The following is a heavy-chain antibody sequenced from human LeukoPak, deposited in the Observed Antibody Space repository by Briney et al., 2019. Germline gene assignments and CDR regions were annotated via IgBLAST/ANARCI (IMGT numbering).Heavy chain of an antibody. CDR2: ISWNSGSI. V-gene: IGHV3-9*01. CDR3: AKDRGTMVRGVPGAFDI. CDR1: GFIFGAYD. J-gene: IGHJ3*02. D-gene: IGHD3-10*01. Sequence: GGSLRLSCAASGFIFGAYDMSWVRQAPGKGLEWVSGISWNSGSIGYADSVKGRFTISIDNAKNSLYLQMNSLRAEDTALYYCAKDRGTMVRGVPGAFDIWGQGTMVTVSS.